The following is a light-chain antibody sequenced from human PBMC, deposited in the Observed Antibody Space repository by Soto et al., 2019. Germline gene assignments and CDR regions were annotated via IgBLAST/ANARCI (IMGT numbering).Light chain of an antibody. CDR2: GNS. V-gene: IGLV1-40*01. CDR1: SSNIGADYD. Sequence: QSVLTQPPSVSGAPGQRVTISCTGSSSNIGADYDVHWYQQLPGTAPKLLIYGNSNRPSGVTDRFSGSKSGTSASLAITGLQAEDEADYYCQSYDSSLRAVVFGGGTKLTVL. J-gene: IGLJ3*02. CDR3: QSYDSSLRAVV.